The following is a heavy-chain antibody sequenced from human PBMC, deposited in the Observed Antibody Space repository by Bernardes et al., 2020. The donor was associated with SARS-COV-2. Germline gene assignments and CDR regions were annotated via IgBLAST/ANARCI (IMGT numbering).Heavy chain of an antibody. CDR2: INHSGST. V-gene: IGHV4-34*01. D-gene: IGHD3-3*01. J-gene: IGHJ3*02. CDR3: ARGALGVAEHPGAFDI. Sequence: SETLSLTCAVYGGSFTGYYWSWIRQPPGKGLEWIGEINHSGSTNYNPSLKSRVTISVDTSKNQFSLKLSSVTAADTAVYYCARGALGVAEHPGAFDIWGQGTMVTVSS. CDR1: GGSFTGYY.